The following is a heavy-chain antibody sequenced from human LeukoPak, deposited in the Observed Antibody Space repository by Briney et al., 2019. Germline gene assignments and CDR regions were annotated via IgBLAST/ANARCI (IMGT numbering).Heavy chain of an antibody. J-gene: IGHJ4*02. CDR2: INPNSGGT. V-gene: IGHV1-2*02. CDR3: ARDANDYGDSPRFDY. CDR1: GYTFTAYY. D-gene: IGHD4-17*01. Sequence: ASVKVSFKASGYTFTAYYLHWVRQAPGQGLEWMGWINPNSGGTNYAQKFQGRVTMTRDTSISTAYMELSRLRSDDTAVYYCARDANDYGDSPRFDYWGQGTLVTVSS.